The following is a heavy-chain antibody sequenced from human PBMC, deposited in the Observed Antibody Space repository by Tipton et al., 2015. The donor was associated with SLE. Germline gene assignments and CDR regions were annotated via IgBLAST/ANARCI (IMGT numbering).Heavy chain of an antibody. D-gene: IGHD3-10*01. CDR3: SRRAVRGVITLNYFDS. V-gene: IGHV4-30-4*08. CDR1: GGSISTGGDY. CDR2: IYYKGHT. Sequence: TLSLTCTVSGGSISTGGDYWSWIRQSPGKGLEWIGYIYYKGHTDYNPSLKSRVTISIDTSKNQFSVKLRSVTAADTAVYYCSRRAVRGVITLNYFDSWGQGTLVTVSS. J-gene: IGHJ4*02.